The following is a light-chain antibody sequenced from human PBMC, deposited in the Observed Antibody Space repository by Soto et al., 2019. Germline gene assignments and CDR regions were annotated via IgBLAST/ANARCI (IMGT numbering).Light chain of an antibody. CDR1: QGVTTN. CDR3: QQYNNWPYS. V-gene: IGKV3-15*01. Sequence: EIVMTQSPDTLSVSPGERATLSCRAGQGVTTNFSWYQQKSGQSPRLLLYDVSISATGVPARFSGTGAETVFILTISGLQSEDSAVFFCQQYNNWPYSFGQGTRLEI. CDR2: DVS. J-gene: IGKJ5*01.